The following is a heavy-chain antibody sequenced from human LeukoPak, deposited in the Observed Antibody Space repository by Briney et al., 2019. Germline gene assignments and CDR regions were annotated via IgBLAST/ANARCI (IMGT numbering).Heavy chain of an antibody. CDR3: ARAYDSSGYYYGY. Sequence: ASAKVSCKASGYTFTGYYMHWVRQAPGQGLEWMGWINPNSGGTNYAQKFQGRVTMTRDTSISTAYMELSRLRSDDTAVYYCARAYDSSGYYYGYWGQGTLVTVSS. J-gene: IGHJ4*02. CDR2: INPNSGGT. CDR1: GYTFTGYY. D-gene: IGHD3-22*01. V-gene: IGHV1-2*02.